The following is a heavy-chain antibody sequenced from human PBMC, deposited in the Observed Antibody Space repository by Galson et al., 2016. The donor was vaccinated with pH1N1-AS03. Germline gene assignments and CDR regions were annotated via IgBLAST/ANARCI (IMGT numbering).Heavy chain of an antibody. CDR1: GGSVSSGGYY. J-gene: IGHJ6*02. D-gene: IGHD6-13*01. Sequence: SETLSLTCTVSGGSVSSGGYYWGWLRQPPGERLEWIAYIYYTGATNYNPSLKSRVTISIDTSKNQFSLKLSSVTAADTAVYYCARFRSSWTFYYGLDVWGQGTTVTVSS. CDR2: IYYTGAT. V-gene: IGHV4-61*08. CDR3: ARFRSSWTFYYGLDV.